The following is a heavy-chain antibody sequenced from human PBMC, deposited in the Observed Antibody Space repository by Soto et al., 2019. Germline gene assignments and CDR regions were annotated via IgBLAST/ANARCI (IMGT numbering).Heavy chain of an antibody. CDR2: ITGNSGST. CDR3: VQVSAAGGGGESFHV. V-gene: IGHV3-9*01. CDR1: GFTFDEYA. J-gene: IGHJ3*01. Sequence: EVQLVESGGGLVQPGRSLRLSCAASGFTFDEYAIHWVRQAPGKGLEWVTGITGNSGSTGYSDSVKGRFPISRDNAKNFLFLQRNGLRVEDTALYYCVQVSAAGGGGESFHVWGQGTMVTV. D-gene: IGHD3-16*01.